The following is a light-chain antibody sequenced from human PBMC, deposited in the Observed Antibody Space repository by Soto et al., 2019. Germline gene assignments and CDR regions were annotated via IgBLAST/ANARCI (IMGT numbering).Light chain of an antibody. Sequence: DIVMTQSPDSLAVSLGERATINCKSSQSILYTSSNKNYLAWYQHKPGQPPKLLIYWASTRQSGVPDRXIGSGSGTDFTLTISSLQAEDVAVYYCQQYYTAPPPTFGQGTRLEI. CDR1: QSILYTSSNKNY. J-gene: IGKJ5*01. CDR2: WAS. V-gene: IGKV4-1*01. CDR3: QQYYTAPPPT.